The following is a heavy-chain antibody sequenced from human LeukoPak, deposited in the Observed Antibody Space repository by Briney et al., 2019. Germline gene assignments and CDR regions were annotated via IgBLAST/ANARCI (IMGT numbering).Heavy chain of an antibody. CDR2: INSDGSSP. V-gene: IGHV3-74*01. CDR1: GFTFSSYW. D-gene: IGHD4-23*01. CDR3: VRQRGGNSYYFDY. J-gene: IGHJ4*02. Sequence: GGSLRLSCAASGFTFSSYWMHWVRQAPGKGLVWVSRINSDGSSPSYADSVKGRFTISRDNAKNTLYLQMNSLRAEDTAVYYCVRQRGGNSYYFDYWGQGTLVTVSS.